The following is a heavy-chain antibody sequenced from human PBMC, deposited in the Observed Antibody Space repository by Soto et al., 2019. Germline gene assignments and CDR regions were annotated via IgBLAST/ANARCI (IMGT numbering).Heavy chain of an antibody. CDR2: IYPEDSET. Sequence: PGESLKISWSTSGYNFRTFWIGWLRQMPGKGLEWMGFIYPEDSETKYSPSFEGQVTMSSDSYRSIAYLQWSSLQASDTEIYYCERGGHNGGECYFDFWGQGTLVTVSS. D-gene: IGHD2-8*01. J-gene: IGHJ4*02. CDR3: ERGGHNGGECYFDF. CDR1: GYNFRTFW. V-gene: IGHV5-51*01.